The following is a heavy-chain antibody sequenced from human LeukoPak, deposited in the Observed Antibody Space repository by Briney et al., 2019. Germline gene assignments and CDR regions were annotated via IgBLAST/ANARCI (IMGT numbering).Heavy chain of an antibody. CDR1: GFTFSSFA. CDR2: ISYDGSNK. D-gene: IGHD7-27*01. V-gene: IGHV3-30-3*01. CDR3: ARDPNWGSFDY. J-gene: IGHJ4*02. Sequence: GGSLRLSCAASGFTFSSFAMHWVRQAPGKGLEWVAVISYDGSNKYYADSVKGRFTISRDNSKNTLYLQMNSLRAEDTAVYYCARDPNWGSFDYWGQGTLVTVSS.